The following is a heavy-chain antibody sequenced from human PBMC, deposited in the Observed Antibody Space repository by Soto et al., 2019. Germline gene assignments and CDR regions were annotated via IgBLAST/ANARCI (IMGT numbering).Heavy chain of an antibody. V-gene: IGHV3-48*01. CDR3: ARVEALMVRGYYYYGMDV. CDR2: ISSSSSTI. Sequence: EVQLVESGGGLVQPGGSLRLSCAASGFTFSSYSMNWVRQAPGKGLEWVSYISSSSSTIYYADSVKGRFTISRDNAKNSLYLQMNSLRAEDTAVYYCARVEALMVRGYYYYGMDVWGPGTTVTVSS. J-gene: IGHJ6*02. D-gene: IGHD3-10*01. CDR1: GFTFSSYS.